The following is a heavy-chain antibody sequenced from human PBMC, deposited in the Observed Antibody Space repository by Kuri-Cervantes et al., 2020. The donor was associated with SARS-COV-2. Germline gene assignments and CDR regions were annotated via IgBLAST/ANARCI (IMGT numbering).Heavy chain of an antibody. CDR2: ISWNGGSI. Sequence: SLKISCAASGFSFDDYAMHWVRQVPGQGLEWVSRISWNGGSIGYAVSVKGRFTISRDNAKNSVYLQMNSLRAEDSALYFCAKDAGDGYSFGDYFHGMDVWGLGTTVTVSS. J-gene: IGHJ6*02. D-gene: IGHD5-24*01. CDR1: GFSFDDYA. CDR3: AKDAGDGYSFGDYFHGMDV. V-gene: IGHV3-9*01.